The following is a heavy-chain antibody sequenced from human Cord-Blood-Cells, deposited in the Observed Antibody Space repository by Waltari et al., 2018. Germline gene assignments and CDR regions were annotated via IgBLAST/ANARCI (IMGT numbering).Heavy chain of an antibody. D-gene: IGHD1-1*01. Sequence: EVQLLESGGGLVQPGGSLRLSCAASGFTFSSYAMSWVRQGPGEGRECGSAIRCSGGRTYYAGSVKGRFTISRDNSKNTLYLQMNSLRAEDTAVYYCAKSRHWNDAFDIWGQGTMVTVSS. CDR3: AKSRHWNDAFDI. V-gene: IGHV3-23*01. CDR1: GFTFSSYA. J-gene: IGHJ3*02. CDR2: IRCSGGRT.